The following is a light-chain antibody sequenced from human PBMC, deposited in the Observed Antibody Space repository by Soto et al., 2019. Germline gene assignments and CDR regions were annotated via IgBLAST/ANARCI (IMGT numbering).Light chain of an antibody. Sequence: QSALTQPPSASGSPGQSVTISCTGTSSDVGSYTYVSWYQQHPGKAPKLMIYEVSERPSGVPDRFSCSKSDNTSSLTGSGLXXXXXADDYCRSYAGSNNLVFGGGTKL. CDR1: SSDVGSYTY. CDR3: RSYAGSNNLV. CDR2: EVS. V-gene: IGLV2-8*01. J-gene: IGLJ3*02.